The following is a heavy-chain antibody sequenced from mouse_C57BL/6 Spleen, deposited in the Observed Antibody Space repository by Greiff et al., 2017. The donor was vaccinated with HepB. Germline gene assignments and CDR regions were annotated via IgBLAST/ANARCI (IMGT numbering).Heavy chain of an antibody. V-gene: IGHV1-59*01. D-gene: IGHD2-3*01. Sequence: QVQLQQSGAELVRPGTSVKLSCKASGYTFTSYWMHWVKQRPGQGLEWIGVIDPSDSYTNYNQKFKGKATLTVDTSSSTAYMQLSSLTSEDSAVYYCARLDGYSWYFDVWGTGTTVTVSS. CDR3: ARLDGYSWYFDV. J-gene: IGHJ1*03. CDR2: IDPSDSYT. CDR1: GYTFTSYW.